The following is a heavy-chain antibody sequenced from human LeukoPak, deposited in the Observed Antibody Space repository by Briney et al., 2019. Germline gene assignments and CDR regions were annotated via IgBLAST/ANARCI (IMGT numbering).Heavy chain of an antibody. V-gene: IGHV5-51*01. CDR3: ARGSVLRYFGR. CDR1: GYSFTSYV. J-gene: IGHJ4*02. CDR2: IYPSDSDT. Sequence: GEPLKISGKASGYSFTSYVICLGRQMPEKGLEWMGIIYPSDSDTRYSPSFQGQVTISADKSISTAYLQWSSLKASDTAMYYCARGSVLRYFGRWGQGTLVTVPS. D-gene: IGHD3-9*01.